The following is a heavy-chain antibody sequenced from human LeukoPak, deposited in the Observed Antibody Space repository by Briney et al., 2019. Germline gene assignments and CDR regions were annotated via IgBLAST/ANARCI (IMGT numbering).Heavy chain of an antibody. D-gene: IGHD3-9*01. Sequence: GGSLRLSCAASGFTFSSYYMSWVRQAPGKGLEWVANIKQDGSEKYYMDSVKGRFTISRDNAKNSLYLQMNSLRAEDTAVYYCARAYDILTGGDFDYWGQGTLVTVSS. CDR2: IKQDGSEK. CDR1: GFTFSSYY. J-gene: IGHJ4*02. V-gene: IGHV3-7*01. CDR3: ARAYDILTGGDFDY.